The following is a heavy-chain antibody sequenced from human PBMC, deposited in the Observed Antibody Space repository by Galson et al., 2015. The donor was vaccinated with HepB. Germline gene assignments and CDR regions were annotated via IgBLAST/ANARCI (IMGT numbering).Heavy chain of an antibody. J-gene: IGHJ4*02. D-gene: IGHD2-21*02. V-gene: IGHV1-2*04. CDR1: GYTFTGYY. CDR3: ARLAYCGGDCYGGFDY. CDR2: INPNSGGT. Sequence: SVKVSCKASGYTFTGYYMHWVRQAPGQGLEWMGWINPNSGGTNYAQKFQGWVTMTRDTSISTAYMELSRLRSDDTAVYYCARLAYCGGDCYGGFDYWGQGTLVTVSS.